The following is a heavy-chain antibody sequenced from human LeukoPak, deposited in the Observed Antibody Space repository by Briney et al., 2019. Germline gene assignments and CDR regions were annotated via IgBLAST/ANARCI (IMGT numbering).Heavy chain of an antibody. CDR1: GGSICSYY. J-gene: IGHJ4*02. CDR2: IYYSGST. V-gene: IGHV4-59*01. Sequence: SETLSLTCTVSGGSICSYYWSWIRQPPGKGLEWIGYIYYSGSTNYNPSLKSRVTISVDTSKNQFSLKLSSVTAADTAVYYCARVPGDYWGQGTLVTVSS. CDR3: ARVPGDY. D-gene: IGHD7-27*01.